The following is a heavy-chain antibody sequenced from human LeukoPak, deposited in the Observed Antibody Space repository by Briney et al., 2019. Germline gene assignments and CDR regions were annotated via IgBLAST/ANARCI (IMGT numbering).Heavy chain of an antibody. CDR3: AREDDVLTGYFP. J-gene: IGHJ5*02. CDR1: GYTFTSYY. V-gene: IGHV1-46*01. CDR2: INPSGGST. Sequence: GASVKVSCKASGYTFTSYYMHWVRQAPGQGLEWMGIINPSGGSTSYAQKFQGRVTITADKSTSTAYMELSSLRSEDTAVYYCAREDDVLTGYFPWGQGTLVTVSS. D-gene: IGHD3-9*01.